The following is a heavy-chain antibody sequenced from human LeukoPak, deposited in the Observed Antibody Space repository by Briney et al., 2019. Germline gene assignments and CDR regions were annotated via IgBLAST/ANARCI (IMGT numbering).Heavy chain of an antibody. J-gene: IGHJ5*02. CDR2: IYYSGST. D-gene: IGHD3-10*01. Sequence: SETLSLTCTVSGGSISSSSYYWGWIRQPPGKGLEWIGYIYYSGSTNYNPSLKSRVTISVDTSKNQFSLKLSSVTAADTAVYYCASSGSGSYYKRNWFDPWGQGTLVTVSS. CDR3: ASSGSGSYYKRNWFDP. CDR1: GGSISSSSYY. V-gene: IGHV4-61*05.